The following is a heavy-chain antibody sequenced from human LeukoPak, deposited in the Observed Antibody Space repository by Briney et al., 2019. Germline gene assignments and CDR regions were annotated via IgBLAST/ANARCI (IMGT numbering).Heavy chain of an antibody. Sequence: SETLSLTCTVSGGSISSHYWTWIRQPPGKGLEWIGYISYSGNTNYNPSLRSRVTILVDTSKNQISLKLSSVTAADTAVYYCARDPTTVTKGFDIWGQGTTVTVSS. CDR3: ARDPTTVTKGFDI. D-gene: IGHD4-17*01. V-gene: IGHV4-59*11. J-gene: IGHJ3*02. CDR1: GGSISSHY. CDR2: ISYSGNT.